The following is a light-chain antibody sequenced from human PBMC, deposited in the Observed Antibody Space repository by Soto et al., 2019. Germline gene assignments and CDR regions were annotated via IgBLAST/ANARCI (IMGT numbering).Light chain of an antibody. CDR1: SEHRSYA. V-gene: IGLV4-69*01. Sequence: QSVLTQSPSASASLGASVKVTCTLSSEHRSYAIAWHQQQPEKGPRYLMKVNGDGSHNKGDGIPDRFSGSSSGAERYLTISSLQSEDEADYHCQTWGSGSVVFGGGTKLTVL. CDR2: VNGDGSH. CDR3: QTWGSGSVV. J-gene: IGLJ2*01.